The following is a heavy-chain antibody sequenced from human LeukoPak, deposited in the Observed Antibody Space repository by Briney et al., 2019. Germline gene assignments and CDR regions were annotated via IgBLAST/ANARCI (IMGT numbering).Heavy chain of an antibody. V-gene: IGHV3-74*01. CDR1: GFTFSSYW. CDR3: ARDRYYSMDV. Sequence: GGSLRLSCAASGFTFSSYWMHWVRQAPGKGLVWVSLIKSDGSSTIYADSVKGRFTISRDNAKNTLYLQMNSLRAEDSVVYYCARDRYYSMDVWGQGTTVTVSS. CDR2: IKSDGSST. J-gene: IGHJ6*02.